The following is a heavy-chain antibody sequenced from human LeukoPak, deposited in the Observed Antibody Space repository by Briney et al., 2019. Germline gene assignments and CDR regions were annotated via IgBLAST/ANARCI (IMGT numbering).Heavy chain of an antibody. J-gene: IGHJ4*02. D-gene: IGHD1-26*01. CDR2: INSDGSST. CDR1: GFTFSSCW. Sequence: GGSLRLSCAASGFTFSSCWMHWVRQAPGKGLVWVSRINSDGSSTSYADSVKGRFTISRDNAKNTLYLQMNSLRAEDTAVYYCARDLPYSGSYSYFDYWGQGTLVTVSS. V-gene: IGHV3-74*01. CDR3: ARDLPYSGSYSYFDY.